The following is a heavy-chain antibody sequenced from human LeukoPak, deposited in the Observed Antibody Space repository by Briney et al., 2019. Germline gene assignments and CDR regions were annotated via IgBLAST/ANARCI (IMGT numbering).Heavy chain of an antibody. D-gene: IGHD3-22*01. CDR1: GFTFTHYW. Sequence: GGSLRLSCAASGFTFTHYWMCWVRQAPGKGLEWVANIHQDGSEQYYLDSVEGRFTISRDNAKNSLYLQMDNLRAEDTAVYYCAKFAGYYDSSGYCDYWGQGTLVTVSS. V-gene: IGHV3-7*01. CDR3: AKFAGYYDSSGYCDY. CDR2: IHQDGSEQ. J-gene: IGHJ4*02.